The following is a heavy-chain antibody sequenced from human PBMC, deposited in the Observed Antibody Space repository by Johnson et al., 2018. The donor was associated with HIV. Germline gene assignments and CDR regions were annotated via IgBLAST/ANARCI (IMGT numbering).Heavy chain of an antibody. CDR3: ARATTVVTPRLGAFDI. CDR2: ISTTGVST. Sequence: VQLVESGGGVVQPGRSLRLSCAASGFTFSSYAMHWVRQAPGKGLEYVSAISTTGVSTYYADSVRGRFTISRDNSKNKLYLQMNSLSAEDTAVYYCARATTVVTPRLGAFDIWGQGTMVTVSS. V-gene: IGHV3-64*07. D-gene: IGHD4-23*01. CDR1: GFTFSSYA. J-gene: IGHJ3*02.